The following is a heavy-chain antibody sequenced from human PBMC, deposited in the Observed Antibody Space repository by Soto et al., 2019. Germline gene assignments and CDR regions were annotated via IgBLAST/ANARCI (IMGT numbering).Heavy chain of an antibody. V-gene: IGHV1-69*01. J-gene: IGHJ6*02. CDR3: ARARYSSSPDHYYYYGMDV. CDR2: IIPIFGTA. Sequence: QVQLVQSGAEVKKPGSSVEVSCKASGGTFSSYAISWVRQAPGQGLEWMGGIIPIFGTANYAQKFQGRVTITADESTSTAYMELSSLRSEDTAVYYCARARYSSSPDHYYYYGMDVWGQGTTVTVSS. CDR1: GGTFSSYA. D-gene: IGHD6-13*01.